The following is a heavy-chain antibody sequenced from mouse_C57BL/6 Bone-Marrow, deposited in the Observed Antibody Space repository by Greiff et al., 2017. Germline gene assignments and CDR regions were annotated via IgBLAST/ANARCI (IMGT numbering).Heavy chain of an antibody. CDR1: GYTFTSYW. CDR2: IDPSDSYT. D-gene: IGHD2-5*01. CDR3: ARTAYYSNYDAMDY. Sequence: QVQLQQPGAELVMPGASVKLSCKASGYTFTSYWMHWVKQRPGQGLEWIGEIDPSDSYTNYNQKFKGKSTLTVDKSSSTAYMQLSSLTSEDSAFYYCARTAYYSNYDAMDYWGQGTSVTVSS. V-gene: IGHV1-69*01. J-gene: IGHJ4*01.